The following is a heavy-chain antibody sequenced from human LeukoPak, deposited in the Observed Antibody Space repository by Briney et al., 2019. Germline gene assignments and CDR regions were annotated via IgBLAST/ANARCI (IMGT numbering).Heavy chain of an antibody. V-gene: IGHV3-66*01. CDR3: AKDLYYYDSSGPEYFQH. CDR1: GFTVSSNY. D-gene: IGHD3-22*01. Sequence: GGSLRLSCAASGFTVSSNYMSWVRQAPGKGLEWVSVIYSGGSTYYADSVKGRFTISRDNSKNTLYLQMNSLRAEDTAVYYCAKDLYYYDSSGPEYFQHWGQGTLVTVSS. CDR2: IYSGGST. J-gene: IGHJ1*01.